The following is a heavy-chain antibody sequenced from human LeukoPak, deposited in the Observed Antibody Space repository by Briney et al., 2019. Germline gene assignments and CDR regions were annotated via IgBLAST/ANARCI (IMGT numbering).Heavy chain of an antibody. V-gene: IGHV3-66*01. CDR3: ASAVGATGYYFDY. J-gene: IGHJ4*02. D-gene: IGHD1-26*01. CDR1: GFTVSSNY. CDR2: IYSGGST. Sequence: GGSLRLSCAASGFTVSSNYMSWVRQAPGKGLEWVSVIYSGGSTYYADSVKGRFTISRDNSKNTLYLQMNSLRAEDTAVYYCASAVGATGYYFDYWSQGTLVTVSS.